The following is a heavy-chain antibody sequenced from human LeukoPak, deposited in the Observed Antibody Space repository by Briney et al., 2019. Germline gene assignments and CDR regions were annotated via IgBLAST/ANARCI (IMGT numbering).Heavy chain of an antibody. CDR3: ARDSSEWVAHHIAP. CDR2: IYYSGST. D-gene: IGHD6-19*01. V-gene: IGHV4-39*07. J-gene: IGHJ5*02. Sequence: SETLSLTCSVSGGSISRSSDYWGWIRQPPGKGLEWIGSIYYSGSTYYNPSLKSRVTISVDTSKNQFSLKLTSVTAADTAVYYCARDSSEWVAHHIAPWSQGILITVSS. CDR1: GGSISRSSDY.